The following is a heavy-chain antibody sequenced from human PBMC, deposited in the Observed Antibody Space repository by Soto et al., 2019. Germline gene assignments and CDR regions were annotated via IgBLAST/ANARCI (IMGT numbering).Heavy chain of an antibody. Sequence: PGGSLRLSCAASGFTFSSYAMSWVRQAPGKGLEWVSAISGSGGSTYYADSVKGRFTISRDNSKNTLYLQMNSLRAEDTAVYYCAKGARTSSSSGGYYYYYGMDVWGQGTTVTVSS. D-gene: IGHD6-6*01. V-gene: IGHV3-23*01. CDR1: GFTFSSYA. J-gene: IGHJ6*02. CDR2: ISGSGGST. CDR3: AKGARTSSSSGGYYYYYGMDV.